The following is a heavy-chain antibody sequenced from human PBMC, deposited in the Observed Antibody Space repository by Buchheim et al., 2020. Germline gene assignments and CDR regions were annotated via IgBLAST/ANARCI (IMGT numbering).Heavy chain of an antibody. V-gene: IGHV3-30*18. D-gene: IGHD3-22*01. CDR3: AKAYYYDSSGYYYENPNHFDY. Sequence: QVQLVESGGGVVQPGRSLRLSCAASGFTFSSYGMHWVRQAPGKGLEWVAVISYDGSNKYYADSVKGRFTISRDNSKNMLYLQMNSLRAEDTAVYYCAKAYYYDSSGYYYENPNHFDYWGQGTL. J-gene: IGHJ4*02. CDR2: ISYDGSNK. CDR1: GFTFSSYG.